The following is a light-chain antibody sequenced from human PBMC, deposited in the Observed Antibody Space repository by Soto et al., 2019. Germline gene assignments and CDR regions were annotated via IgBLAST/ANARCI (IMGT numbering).Light chain of an antibody. CDR2: AAS. J-gene: IGKJ4*01. CDR3: QQYYSYALT. Sequence: IQMTQSPSSLSASVGDRVNITCRASQGISSYLAWYQQKPGKAPKLLIYAASTLQSGVPSRFSGSGSGTDFTLTISCLQSEDFATYYCQQYYSYALTFGGGTKVDIK. V-gene: IGKV1-8*01. CDR1: QGISSY.